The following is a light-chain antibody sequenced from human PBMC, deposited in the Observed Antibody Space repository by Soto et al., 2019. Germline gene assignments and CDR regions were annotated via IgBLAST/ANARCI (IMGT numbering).Light chain of an antibody. CDR3: QQHGSSPIT. CDR2: GAS. CDR1: QSVSSSY. J-gene: IGKJ5*01. Sequence: EIVLTQSPGTLSLSPGERATLSCRASQSVSSSYLAWYQQKPGQAPRLLIYGASSRATGIPDRFSGSGSGTDFTLTISRLEPEDAAVYYCQQHGSSPITFGQGTRLEIK. V-gene: IGKV3-20*01.